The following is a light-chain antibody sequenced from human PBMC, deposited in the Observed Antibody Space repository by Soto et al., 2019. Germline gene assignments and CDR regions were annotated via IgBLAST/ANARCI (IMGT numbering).Light chain of an antibody. J-gene: IGKJ4*01. Sequence: EIVLTQSPATLSLSPGERATLSCRASQSVGSYFAWYQQKPGQAPRLLIYDAFSRATGIPARFSGSGSGTDFTLTISSLEPEDFAVHFCQQRSSWPLTFGGGTMVEIK. CDR3: QQRSSWPLT. V-gene: IGKV3-11*01. CDR2: DAF. CDR1: QSVGSY.